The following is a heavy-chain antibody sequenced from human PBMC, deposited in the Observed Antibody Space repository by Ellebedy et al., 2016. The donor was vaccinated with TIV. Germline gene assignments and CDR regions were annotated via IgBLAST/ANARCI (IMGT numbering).Heavy chain of an antibody. CDR2: IKSDGTTT. Sequence: PGGSLRLSCAASGFTFSSSWMHWVRQAPGKGLVWVSRIKSDGTTTDYADSVKGRFTISRDNAKNTLYLQMNSLRGEDTAVYYCASNWFDPWGQGTLVTVSP. CDR3: ASNWFDP. CDR1: GFTFSSSW. J-gene: IGHJ5*02. V-gene: IGHV3-74*01.